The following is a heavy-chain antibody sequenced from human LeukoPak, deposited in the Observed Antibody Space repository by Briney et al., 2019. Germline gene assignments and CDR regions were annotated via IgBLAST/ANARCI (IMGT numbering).Heavy chain of an antibody. Sequence: GGSLRLSCAASGFTFSRYSMNWVRQAPGKGLEWVSSISSSSSYIYYADSVKGRFTISRDNAKNSLHLQMNSLRAEDTAVYYCARIRSAYYYDSSGYYVGGEVDYWGQGTLVTVSS. CDR1: GFTFSRYS. V-gene: IGHV3-21*01. CDR3: ARIRSAYYYDSSGYYVGGEVDY. J-gene: IGHJ4*02. D-gene: IGHD3-22*01. CDR2: ISSSSSYI.